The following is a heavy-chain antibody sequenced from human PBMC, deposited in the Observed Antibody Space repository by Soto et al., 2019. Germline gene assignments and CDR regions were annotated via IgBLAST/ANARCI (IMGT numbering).Heavy chain of an antibody. CDR3: AKVKGCGGGSCYVLDY. CDR2: ISGNGVNT. J-gene: IGHJ4*02. D-gene: IGHD2-15*01. Sequence: GGSLRLSCAASGFTFSSYAMNWVRQAPGKGLEWVSGISGNGVNTYYADSVKGRFTISRDNSKNTLYLQLNSLRAEDTAVYLCAKVKGCGGGSCYVLDYWGQGALVTVSS. CDR1: GFTFSSYA. V-gene: IGHV3-23*01.